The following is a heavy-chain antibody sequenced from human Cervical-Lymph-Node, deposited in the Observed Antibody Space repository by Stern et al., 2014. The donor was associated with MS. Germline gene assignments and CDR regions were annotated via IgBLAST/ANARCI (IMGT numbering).Heavy chain of an antibody. V-gene: IGHV5-51*01. Sequence: EVQLEESGAEMKKPGESLRISCKVSGYSFSSHWIGWVRQMPGKGLEWMGIIDPDDSETRYSPPFQGHVTISVDKSSSTTYMQWSSLKASDPAMYYCVRHYSPSSRRADYWGQGTLVPVSS. CDR2: IDPDDSET. CDR3: VRHYSPSSRRADY. D-gene: IGHD1-26*01. J-gene: IGHJ4*02. CDR1: GYSFSSHW.